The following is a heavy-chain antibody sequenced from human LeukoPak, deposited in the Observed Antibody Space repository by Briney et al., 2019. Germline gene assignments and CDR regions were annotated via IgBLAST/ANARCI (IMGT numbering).Heavy chain of an antibody. V-gene: IGHV3-23*01. CDR1: GFTFSSYA. Sequence: GGSLRLSCAASGFTFSSYAMSWVRQAPGKGLEWVSAISGSGGSTYYADSVKGRFTISRDNAKNSLYLQMNSLRAEDTAVYYCAREIRSTVADYFDYWGQGTLVTVSS. CDR3: AREIRSTVADYFDY. J-gene: IGHJ4*02. D-gene: IGHD4-23*01. CDR2: ISGSGGST.